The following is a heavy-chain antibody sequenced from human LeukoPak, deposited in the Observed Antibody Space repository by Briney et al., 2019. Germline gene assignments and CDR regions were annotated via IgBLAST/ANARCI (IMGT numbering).Heavy chain of an antibody. Sequence: SVKLSCKASGGTFSSYAISWVRQAPGQGLEWMGGIIPIFGTANYAQKFQGRVTITTDESTSTAYMELSSLRSEDTAVYYCARASAGLHYYSSGYLFDYWRQGTLVTVSS. D-gene: IGHD3-22*01. CDR3: ARASAGLHYYSSGYLFDY. CDR2: IIPIFGTA. CDR1: GGTFSSYA. V-gene: IGHV1-69*05. J-gene: IGHJ4*02.